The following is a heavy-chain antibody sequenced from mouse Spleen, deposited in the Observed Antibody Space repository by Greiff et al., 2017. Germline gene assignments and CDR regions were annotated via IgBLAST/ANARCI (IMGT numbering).Heavy chain of an antibody. Sequence: ESGPGLVKPSQSLSLTCTVPGYSITSDYAWNWIRQFPGNKLEWMGYISYSGSTSYNPSLKSRISITRDTSKNQFFLQLNSVTTEDTATYYCARQASLLNYGSSPYYFDYWGQGTTLTVSS. CDR2: ISYSGST. J-gene: IGHJ2*01. V-gene: IGHV3-2*02. D-gene: IGHD1-1*01. CDR1: GYSITSDYA. CDR3: ARQASLLNYGSSPYYFDY.